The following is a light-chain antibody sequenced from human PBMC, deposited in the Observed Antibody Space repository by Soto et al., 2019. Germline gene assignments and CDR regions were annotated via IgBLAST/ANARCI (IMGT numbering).Light chain of an antibody. J-gene: IGKJ4*01. V-gene: IGKV3-15*01. CDR1: QSVSSY. CDR3: QQYNNWPLT. CDR2: GAS. Sequence: VMPQSKPTLSLSAGERATLSCMASQSVSSYLAWYQQKPGQAPRLLIYGASTRPTGIPARFSGSESGTEFTLTISSLQSEDFAVYYCQQYNNWPLTFGGGTKVDIK.